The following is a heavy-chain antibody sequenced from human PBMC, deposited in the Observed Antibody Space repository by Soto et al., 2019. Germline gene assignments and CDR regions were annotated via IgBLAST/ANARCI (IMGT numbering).Heavy chain of an antibody. Sequence: PFQLLRLSYSVLSGNISNYVWRRIRQHPGKGLEYIGHIYYSGSTIYNPPIKSRVTISIDTSKNQFSLKMTSGTAADTAVYYCARGRKQPSPEGGVDVWGQGTTVTVSS. CDR3: ARGRKQPSPEGGVDV. V-gene: IGHV4-59*01. D-gene: IGHD6-13*01. CDR1: SGNISNYV. J-gene: IGHJ6*01. CDR2: IYYSGST.